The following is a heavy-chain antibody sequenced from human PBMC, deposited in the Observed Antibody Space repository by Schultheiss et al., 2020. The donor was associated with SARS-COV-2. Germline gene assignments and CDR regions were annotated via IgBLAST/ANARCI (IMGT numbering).Heavy chain of an antibody. CDR2: IGTDVNSV. CDR3: LRGFNSGNIDQYDY. J-gene: IGHJ4*02. CDR1: GFTFSSSW. V-gene: IGHV3-74*01. D-gene: IGHD1/OR15-1a*01. Sequence: GGSLRLSCSASGFTFSSSWMHWFRQAPGKGLVWVSRIGTDVNSVYYADFVKGRFTISRDNAKNTLYLQMNSLRAEDTAVYYCLRGFNSGNIDQYDYWGQGALVTVSS.